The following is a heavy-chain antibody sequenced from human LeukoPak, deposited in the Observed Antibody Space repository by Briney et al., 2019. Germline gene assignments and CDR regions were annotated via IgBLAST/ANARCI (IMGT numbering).Heavy chain of an antibody. CDR2: INPHSGGT. CDR3: ARGDVSYGFDP. D-gene: IGHD4-17*01. Sequence: ASVKVSCKASGHMFPSYGITWVRQAPGQGLEWMGWINPHSGGTHYAQKFQGRVTMTSDTSISTAYMELIRLGSDDTAVYFCARGDVSYGFDPWGLGTLVTVSS. CDR1: GHMFPSYG. J-gene: IGHJ5*02. V-gene: IGHV1-2*02.